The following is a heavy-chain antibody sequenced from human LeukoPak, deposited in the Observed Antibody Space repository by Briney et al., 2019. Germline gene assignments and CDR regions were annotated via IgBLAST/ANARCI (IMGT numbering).Heavy chain of an antibody. CDR3: AKDLLWEPRNYYYGMDV. J-gene: IGHJ6*02. Sequence: GGSLRLSCAASGFSVSSNYMSWVRQAPGKGLEWVAVISYDGSNKYYADSVKGRFTISRDNSKNTLYLQMNSLRAEDTAVYYCAKDLLWEPRNYYYGMDVWGQGTTVTVSS. V-gene: IGHV3-30*18. CDR1: GFSVSSNY. D-gene: IGHD1-26*01. CDR2: ISYDGSNK.